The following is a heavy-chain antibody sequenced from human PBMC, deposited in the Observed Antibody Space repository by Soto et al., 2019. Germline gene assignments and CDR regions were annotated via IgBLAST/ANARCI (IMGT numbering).Heavy chain of an antibody. CDR2: IRSKAYGGTT. CDR1: GFTFGDYA. J-gene: IGHJ6*04. V-gene: IGHV3-49*03. D-gene: IGHD5-12*01. Sequence: PGGSLRLSCTASGFTFGDYAMSWFRQAPGKGLEWVGFIRSKAYGGTTEYAASVKGRFTISRDDSKSIAYLQMNSLKTEDTAVYYCTRVRIVATPRTNFWVDVWGKGTTVTVSS. CDR3: TRVRIVATPRTNFWVDV.